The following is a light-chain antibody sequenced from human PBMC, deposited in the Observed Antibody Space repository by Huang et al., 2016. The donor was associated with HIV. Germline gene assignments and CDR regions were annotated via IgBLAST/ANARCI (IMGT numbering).Light chain of an antibody. CDR2: GGS. Sequence: DIQMTQSPSSLSASVGDRIIITCRASQNINKYLNWYQQMPGKATKLLIYGGSSLQGGVSSRLSGGGFGTDFTLTIRSLQPEDAATYYCQQSYKIPRTLGQGTLLEI. CDR1: QNINKY. V-gene: IGKV1-39*01. CDR3: QQSYKIPRT. J-gene: IGKJ2*01.